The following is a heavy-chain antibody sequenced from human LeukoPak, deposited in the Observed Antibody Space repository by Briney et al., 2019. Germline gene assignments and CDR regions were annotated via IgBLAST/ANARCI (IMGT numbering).Heavy chain of an antibody. Sequence: PGGSLRLSCAASGFTFSSYSMNWVRQAPGKGLEWVSSISSSSSYIYYADSVKGRFTISRDNAKNSLYLQMNSLRAEDTAVYYCARDGGRGIVVVLAAKGWGQGTLVTVSS. J-gene: IGHJ4*02. V-gene: IGHV3-21*01. D-gene: IGHD2-2*01. CDR1: GFTFSSYS. CDR2: ISSSSSYI. CDR3: ARDGGRGIVVVLAAKG.